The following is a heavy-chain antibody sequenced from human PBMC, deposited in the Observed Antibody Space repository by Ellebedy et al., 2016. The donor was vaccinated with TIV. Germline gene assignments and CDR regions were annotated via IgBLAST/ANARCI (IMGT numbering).Heavy chain of an antibody. J-gene: IGHJ4*02. CDR1: GGSISSYY. Sequence: MPSETLSLTCTVSGGSISSYYWSWIRQPPGKGLEWIGYISYSGTTNYNPSLKSRVTISVDTSRNHFSLRLSSVTAADTAVYYCARFGDYVGSRYFDYWGQGTLVTVSS. D-gene: IGHD4-17*01. V-gene: IGHV4-59*01. CDR3: ARFGDYVGSRYFDY. CDR2: ISYSGTT.